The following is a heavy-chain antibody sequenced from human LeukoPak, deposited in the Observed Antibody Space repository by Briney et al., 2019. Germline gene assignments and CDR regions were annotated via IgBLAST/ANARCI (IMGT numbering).Heavy chain of an antibody. Sequence: PGGSLRLSCGASGFTLSSYWMSWVRQAPGKGLEWVANIKQDGSERYYVDSVKGRFTISRDNAKNSLYLQMNSLRAEDTAVYYCARDIGSSAWYLFDSWGQGTLVTVSS. CDR3: ARDIGSSAWYLFDS. D-gene: IGHD6-19*01. J-gene: IGHJ4*02. CDR1: GFTLSSYW. V-gene: IGHV3-7*03. CDR2: IKQDGSER.